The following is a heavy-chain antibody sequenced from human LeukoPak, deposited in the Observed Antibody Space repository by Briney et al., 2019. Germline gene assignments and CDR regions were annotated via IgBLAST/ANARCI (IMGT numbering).Heavy chain of an antibody. D-gene: IGHD3-10*01. CDR3: ARHYYGSPLDY. V-gene: IGHV4-38-2*01. CDR1: GYSISSGYY. CDR2: IYHSGST. J-gene: IGHJ4*02. Sequence: SETLSLTXAVSGYSISSGYYWGWIRQPPGKGLEWIGSIYHSGSTYYNPSLKSRVTISVDTSKNQFSLKLSSVTAADTAVYYCARHYYGSPLDYWGQGTLVTVSS.